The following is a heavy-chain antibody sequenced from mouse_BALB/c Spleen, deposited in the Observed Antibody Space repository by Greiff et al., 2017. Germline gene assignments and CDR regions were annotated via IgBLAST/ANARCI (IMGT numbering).Heavy chain of an antibody. CDR1: GFNIKDTY. CDR3: ASATVVASYYAMDY. D-gene: IGHD1-1*01. J-gene: IGHJ4*01. V-gene: IGHV14-3*02. Sequence: SGAELVKPGASVKLSCTASGFNIKDTYMHWVKQRPEQGLEWIGRIDPANGNTKYDPKFQGKATITADTSSNTAYLQLSSLTSEDTAVYYCASATVVASYYAMDYWGQGTSVTVSS. CDR2: IDPANGNT.